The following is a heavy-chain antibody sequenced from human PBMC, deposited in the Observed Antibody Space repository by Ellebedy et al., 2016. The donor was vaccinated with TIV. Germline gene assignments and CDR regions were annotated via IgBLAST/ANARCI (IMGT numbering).Heavy chain of an antibody. J-gene: IGHJ4*02. Sequence: SETLSLTCIVSGGSISPYFWAWIRQPPGKGLEWIGYIYYSGSTNYNPSLKSRVTISVDTSKSQFSLKLSSVTAADTAVYYCAEGRSGWYYFDYWGQGTLVTVSS. CDR1: GGSISPYF. V-gene: IGHV4-59*01. CDR2: IYYSGST. D-gene: IGHD6-19*01. CDR3: AEGRSGWYYFDY.